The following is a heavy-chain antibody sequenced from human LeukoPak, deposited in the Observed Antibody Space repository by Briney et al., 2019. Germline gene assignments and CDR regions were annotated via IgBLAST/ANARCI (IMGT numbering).Heavy chain of an antibody. J-gene: IGHJ4*02. CDR3: ARGSGWPDY. Sequence: GGSLRLSCAASGFSFSGYWMSWVRQSPGKGLEWVANIKEDGSEKYYVDSVEGRFTISRDNAKNSLYLQINSLRDDDTAVYFCARGSGWPDYWGQGTLVTVSS. V-gene: IGHV3-7*04. CDR1: GFSFSGYW. D-gene: IGHD6-19*01. CDR2: IKEDGSEK.